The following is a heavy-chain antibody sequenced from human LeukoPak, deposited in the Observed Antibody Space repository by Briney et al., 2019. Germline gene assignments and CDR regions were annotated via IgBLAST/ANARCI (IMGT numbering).Heavy chain of an antibody. CDR3: AKDMNNVDTAMVLDY. V-gene: IGHV3-9*01. CDR2: ISWNSGSI. J-gene: IGHJ4*02. CDR1: GFTFNDYA. D-gene: IGHD5-18*01. Sequence: QPGRSLRLSCAASGFTFNDYAMHWVRQAPGKGLEWVSGISWNSGSIGYADSVKGRFTISRDNAKNSLYLQMNSLRAEDTALYYCAKDMNNVDTAMVLDYWGQGTLVTVSS.